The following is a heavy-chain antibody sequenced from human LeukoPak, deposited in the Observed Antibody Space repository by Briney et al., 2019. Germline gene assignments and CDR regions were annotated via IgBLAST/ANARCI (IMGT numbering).Heavy chain of an antibody. Sequence: GGSLRLSCAASGFTFSSYDMHWVRQATGKGLEWVSAIGTAGDTYYPGSVKGRFTISRENAKNSLYLQMNSLRAGDTAAYYCARARKRFLEWSKYYYGMDVWGQGTTVTVSS. CDR1: GFTFSSYD. D-gene: IGHD3-3*01. V-gene: IGHV3-13*01. J-gene: IGHJ6*02. CDR2: IGTAGDT. CDR3: ARARKRFLEWSKYYYGMDV.